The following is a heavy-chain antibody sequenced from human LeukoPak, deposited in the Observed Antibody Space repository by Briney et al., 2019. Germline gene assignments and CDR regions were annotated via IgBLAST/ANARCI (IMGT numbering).Heavy chain of an antibody. J-gene: IGHJ6*02. CDR3: ARLAWYYGMDV. CDR2: INHSGST. CDR1: GGSFSGYY. V-gene: IGHV4-34*01. Sequence: SETLSLTCAVYGGSFSGYYWSWIRQAPGKGLEWIWEINHSGSTNYNPSLKSRVTISVETSKNQFSLKLSSVTAADTAVYYCARLAWYYGMDVWGQGTTVTVSS.